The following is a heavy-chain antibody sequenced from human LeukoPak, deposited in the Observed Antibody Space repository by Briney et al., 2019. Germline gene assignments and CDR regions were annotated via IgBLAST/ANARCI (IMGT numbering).Heavy chain of an antibody. CDR2: MNPNSGNT. J-gene: IGHJ6*03. D-gene: IGHD6-6*01. CDR1: GYTFTSYD. CDR3: AREYSSSSYYYYYYMDV. Sequence: ASVKVSCKASGYTFTSYDINWVRQATGQGLEWMGWMNPNSGNTGYAQKFQGRVTMTRNTSISTAYMELSSLRSEDTAMYYCAREYSSSSYYYYYYMDVWGKGTTVTVSS. V-gene: IGHV1-8*01.